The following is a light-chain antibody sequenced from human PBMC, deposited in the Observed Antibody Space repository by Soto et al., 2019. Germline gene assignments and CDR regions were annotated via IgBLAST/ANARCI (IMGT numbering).Light chain of an antibody. CDR1: STDVGGYNY. Sequence: QCALTQPASVSGSPGQSITISWTGTSTDVGGYNYVSWYQQHPGKAPKLMIYDVSNRPSGVSNRFSGSKSGNTASLTISGLQAEDEADYYCSSYTSSSTYVFGTETQLTVL. V-gene: IGLV2-14*03. CDR3: SSYTSSSTYV. CDR2: DVS. J-gene: IGLJ1*01.